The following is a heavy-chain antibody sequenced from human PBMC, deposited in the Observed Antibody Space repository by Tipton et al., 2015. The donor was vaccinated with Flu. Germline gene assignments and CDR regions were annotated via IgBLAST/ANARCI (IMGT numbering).Heavy chain of an antibody. J-gene: IGHJ3*02. CDR1: LGSYS. Sequence: LGSYSMNWVRQAPGKGLEWVSSISSSSSYIYYADSVKGRFTISRDNAKNSLYLQMNSLGAEDTALYYCARDSSKWYGYSFDIWGQGTMVTVSS. D-gene: IGHD6-13*01. V-gene: IGHV3-21*01. CDR2: ISSSSSYI. CDR3: ARDSSKWYGYSFDI.